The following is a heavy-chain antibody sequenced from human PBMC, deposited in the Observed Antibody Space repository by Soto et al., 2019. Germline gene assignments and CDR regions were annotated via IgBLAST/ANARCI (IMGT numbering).Heavy chain of an antibody. CDR2: IYYSGST. CDR1: GGSISSYY. D-gene: IGHD4-17*01. CDR3: ARFRMDYGDYFDY. V-gene: IGHV4-59*01. J-gene: IGHJ4*02. Sequence: SETLSLTCTVSGGSISSYYWSWIRQPPGKGLEWIGYIYYSGSTNYNPSLKSRVTISVDTSKNQFPLKLSSVTAADTAVYYCARFRMDYGDYFDYWGQGTLVTVSS.